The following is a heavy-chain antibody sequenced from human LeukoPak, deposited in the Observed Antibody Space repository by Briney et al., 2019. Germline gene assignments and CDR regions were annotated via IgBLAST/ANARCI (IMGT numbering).Heavy chain of an antibody. Sequence: GGSLRLSCAVSGFTFDDYAMHWVRQAPGKGLEWVSGISWNSGSIGYADSVKGRFTISRDNSKNTLYLQMNSLRAEDTAVYYCARDQSSGWYVYYFGYWGQGTLVTVSS. J-gene: IGHJ4*02. CDR2: ISWNSGSI. D-gene: IGHD6-19*01. CDR3: ARDQSSGWYVYYFGY. CDR1: GFTFDDYA. V-gene: IGHV3-9*01.